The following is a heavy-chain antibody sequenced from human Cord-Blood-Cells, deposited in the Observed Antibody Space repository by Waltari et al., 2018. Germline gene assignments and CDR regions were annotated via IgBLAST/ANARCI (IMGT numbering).Heavy chain of an antibody. CDR3: ARHGSGKIYDSSGYYYFDY. Sequence: QLQLQESSPGLVKPSETLSLTCTVSGGSISSSSHSWGWLCQPPRRGLEWIGSIYHSGSTNYNPSLKSRVTISVDTSKNQFSLKLSSVTAADTAVYYCARHGSGKIYDSSGYYYFDYWGQGTLVTVSS. CDR2: IYHSGST. CDR1: GGSISSSSHS. J-gene: IGHJ4*02. V-gene: IGHV4-39*01. D-gene: IGHD3-22*01.